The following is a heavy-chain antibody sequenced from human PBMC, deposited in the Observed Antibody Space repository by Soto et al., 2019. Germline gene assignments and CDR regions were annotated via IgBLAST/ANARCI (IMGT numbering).Heavy chain of an antibody. CDR2: IYYSGST. CDR3: AREGGTVTTGYYFDY. J-gene: IGHJ4*02. D-gene: IGHD4-4*01. CDR1: GGSISSYY. V-gene: IGHV4-59*01. Sequence: QVQLQESGPGLVKPSETLSLTCTVSGGSISSYYWSWIRQPPGKGLEWIGYIYYSGSTNYNPSLNSRVSISVDTSKNQYSLKLSSVTAADTAVYYCAREGGTVTTGYYFDYWGQGTLVTVSS.